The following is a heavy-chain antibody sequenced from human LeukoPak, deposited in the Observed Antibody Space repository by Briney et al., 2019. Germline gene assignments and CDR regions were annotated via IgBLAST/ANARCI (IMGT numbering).Heavy chain of an antibody. CDR2: INTDGSSP. J-gene: IGHJ3*02. V-gene: IGHV3-74*01. CDR3: AKVRSSSLHDAFDI. Sequence: GGSLRLSCAASGFTFSSYWMHWVRQAPGKGLVWVSRINTDGSSPSYADSVKGRFTISRDNAKNTLYLQMNSLRVEDTAVYYCAKVRSSSLHDAFDIWGQGTVVTVSS. CDR1: GFTFSSYW. D-gene: IGHD6-13*01.